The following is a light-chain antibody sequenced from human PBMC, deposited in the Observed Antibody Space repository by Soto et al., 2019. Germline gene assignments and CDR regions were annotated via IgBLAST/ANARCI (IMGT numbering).Light chain of an antibody. CDR3: QQYNNWPIT. CDR1: QSFSSN. V-gene: IGKV3-15*01. CDR2: AAS. Sequence: DKVMTQSPATLSVSPGETATLPCRAGQSFSSNLAWYQQKPGQAPRLLIYAASTRATDIPARFSGSGSGTEFTLTISSLQSEDFAIYFCQQYNNWPITFGQGTRLEIK. J-gene: IGKJ5*01.